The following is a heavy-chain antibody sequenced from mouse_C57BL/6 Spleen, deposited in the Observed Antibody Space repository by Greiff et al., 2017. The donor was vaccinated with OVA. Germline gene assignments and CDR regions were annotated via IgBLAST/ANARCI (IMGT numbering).Heavy chain of an antibody. V-gene: IGHV1-63*01. CDR2: IYPGGGYT. J-gene: IGHJ2*01. CDR1: GYTFTNYW. Sequence: VQLQQSGAELVRPGTSVKMSCKASGYTFTNYWIGWAKQRPGHGLEWIGDIYPGGGYTNYNEKFKGKATLTADKSSSTAYMQFSSLTSEDSAIYYCARRYDYDGGAFDYWGQGTTLTVSS. CDR3: ARRYDYDGGAFDY. D-gene: IGHD2-4*01.